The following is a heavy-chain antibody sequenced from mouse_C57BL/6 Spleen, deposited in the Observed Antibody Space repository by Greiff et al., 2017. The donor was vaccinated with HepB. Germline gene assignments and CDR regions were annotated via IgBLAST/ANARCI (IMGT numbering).Heavy chain of an antibody. Sequence: QVQLQQSGAELMKPGASVKLSCKATGYTFTGYWIEWVKQRPGHGLEWIGEILPGSGSTNYNEKFKGKATFTADTSSNTAYMQLSSLTTEDSAIYYCARSGYYYGSSLYAMDYWGQGTSVTVSS. CDR1: GYTFTGYW. J-gene: IGHJ4*01. V-gene: IGHV1-9*01. D-gene: IGHD1-1*01. CDR2: ILPGSGST. CDR3: ARSGYYYGSSLYAMDY.